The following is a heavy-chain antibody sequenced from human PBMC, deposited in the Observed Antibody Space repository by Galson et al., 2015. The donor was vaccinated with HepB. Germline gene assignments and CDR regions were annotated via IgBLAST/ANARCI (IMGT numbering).Heavy chain of an antibody. CDR3: ARGTYYYDSSGKNPPYY. CDR2: INPNSGGT. D-gene: IGHD3-22*01. Sequence: SVKVSCKASGYTFTGYYMHWVRQAPGQGLEWMGWINPNSGGTNYAQKFQGRVTMTRDTSISTAYMELSRLRSDDTAVYYCARGTYYYDSSGKNPPYYWGQGTLVTVSS. V-gene: IGHV1-2*02. CDR1: GYTFTGYY. J-gene: IGHJ4*02.